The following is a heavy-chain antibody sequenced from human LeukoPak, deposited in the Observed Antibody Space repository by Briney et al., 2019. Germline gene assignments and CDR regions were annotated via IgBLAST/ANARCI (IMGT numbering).Heavy chain of an antibody. CDR1: GFTFEGYE. CDR3: ARDSGGIPGGY. Sequence: PGGSLRLSCAASGFTFEGYEMNWVRQAPGKGLEWVSYISSGGSIIYYADSVKGRFTISRDNAKNSLYLQMNSLRGEDTAVYYCARDSGGIPGGYWGQGTLVTVSS. CDR2: ISSGGSII. J-gene: IGHJ4*02. D-gene: IGHD3-10*01. V-gene: IGHV3-48*03.